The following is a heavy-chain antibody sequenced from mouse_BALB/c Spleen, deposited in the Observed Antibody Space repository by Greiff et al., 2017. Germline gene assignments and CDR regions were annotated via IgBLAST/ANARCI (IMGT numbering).Heavy chain of an antibody. CDR2: IHYSGST. CDR3: ARGGYGNYPYWYFDV. Sequence: EVQLQESGPDLVKPSQSLSLTCTVTGYSITSCYSWHWIRQFPGNILEWMGYIHYSGSTNYNPSLKSRISITRDTSKNQFFLQLNSVTTEDKATYYCARGGYGNYPYWYFDVWGAGTTVTVSS. V-gene: IGHV3-1*02. CDR1: GYSITSCYS. D-gene: IGHD2-10*02. J-gene: IGHJ1*01.